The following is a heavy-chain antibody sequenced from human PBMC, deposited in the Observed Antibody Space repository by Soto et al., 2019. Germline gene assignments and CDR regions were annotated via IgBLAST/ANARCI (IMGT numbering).Heavy chain of an antibody. CDR3: AREERKGIISSFDP. Sequence: SETLSLTCTVSGGSVSGVDYFWSWIRQSPGKGLEWIGYIYYTGINHLNPSLTSRLTMAVDTSKNEFSLKLTSVSAADTAVYFCAREERKGIISSFDPWGQGTPVTVSS. V-gene: IGHV4-30-4*01. D-gene: IGHD2-21*01. CDR1: GGSVSGVDYF. J-gene: IGHJ5*02. CDR2: IYYTGIN.